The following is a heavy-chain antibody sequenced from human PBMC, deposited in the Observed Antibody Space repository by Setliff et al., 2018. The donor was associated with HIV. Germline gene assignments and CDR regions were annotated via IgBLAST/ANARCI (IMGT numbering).Heavy chain of an antibody. J-gene: IGHJ5*02. CDR1: GGSISSYY. Sequence: SETLSLTCSVSGGSISSYYWSWIRQPPGKGLEWIGDIYYSGMTNYNPSLQRRVTISLDTSKNQFSLKGRFTISRDNSKNTVFLQMNSLRGEDTAVYYCAALKGYSYGRGCFDPWGQGTLVTVSS. D-gene: IGHD5-18*01. CDR3: FLQMNSLRGEDTAVYYCAALKGYSYGRGCFDP. CDR2: IYYSGMT. V-gene: IGHV4-59*01.